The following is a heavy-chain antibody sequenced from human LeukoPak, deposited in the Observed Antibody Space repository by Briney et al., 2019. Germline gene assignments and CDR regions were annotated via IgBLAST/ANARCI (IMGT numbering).Heavy chain of an antibody. J-gene: IGHJ5*02. CDR2: FYYSGST. Sequence: PSETLSLTCTVSGGSISTSDYYWGWIRQPPGKGLEWIVSFYYSGSTYYNPSLKSRVTISVDTSKNQVSLRLSSVAAADTSVYYCARLRRANSFRSGWFDPWGQGTLVTVSS. D-gene: IGHD3-10*01. CDR3: ARLRRANSFRSGWFDP. V-gene: IGHV4-39*01. CDR1: GGSISTSDYY.